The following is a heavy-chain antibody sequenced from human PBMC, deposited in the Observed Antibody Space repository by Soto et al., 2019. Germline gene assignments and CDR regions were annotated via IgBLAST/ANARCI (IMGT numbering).Heavy chain of an antibody. CDR1: GFTFSSYS. CDR3: ARDLSSGWLSRSAPRPSYYYYGMDV. V-gene: IGHV3-21*01. CDR2: ISSSSSYI. D-gene: IGHD6-19*01. Sequence: PGGSLRLSCAASGFTFSSYSMNWVRQAPGKGLEWVSSISSSSSYIYYADSVKGRFTISRDNAKNSLYLQMNSLRAEDTAVYYCARDLSSGWLSRSAPRPSYYYYGMDVWGQGTTVTVSS. J-gene: IGHJ6*02.